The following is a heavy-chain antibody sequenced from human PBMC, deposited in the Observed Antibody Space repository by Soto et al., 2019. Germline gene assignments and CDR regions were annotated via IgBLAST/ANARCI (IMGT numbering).Heavy chain of an antibody. D-gene: IGHD4-17*01. J-gene: IGHJ4*02. CDR3: ARDRQAYGDYDY. CDR2: ISYDGSNK. Sequence: GGSLRLSCAASGFTFSSYAMHWVRQAPGKGLEWVAVISYDGSNKYYADSVKGRFTTSRDNSKNTLYLQMNSLRAEDTAVYYCARDRQAYGDYDYWGQGTLVTVSS. V-gene: IGHV3-30-3*01. CDR1: GFTFSSYA.